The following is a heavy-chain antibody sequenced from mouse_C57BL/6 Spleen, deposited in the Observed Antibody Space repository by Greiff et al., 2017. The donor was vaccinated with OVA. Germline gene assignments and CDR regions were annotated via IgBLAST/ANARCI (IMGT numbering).Heavy chain of an antibody. D-gene: IGHD2-3*01. CDR2: INPSNGGT. CDR1: GYTFTSYW. Sequence: VQLQQPGPELVKPGASVKLSCKASGYTFTSYWMHWVKQRPGQGLEWIGNINPSNGGTNYNEKFKSKATLTVDKSSSTAYMQLSSLTSEDSAVYYCARNLIYDGYPYYAMDYWGQGTSVTVSS. V-gene: IGHV1-53*01. J-gene: IGHJ4*01. CDR3: ARNLIYDGYPYYAMDY.